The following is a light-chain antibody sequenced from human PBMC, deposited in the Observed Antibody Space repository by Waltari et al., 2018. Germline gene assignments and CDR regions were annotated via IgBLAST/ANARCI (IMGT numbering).Light chain of an antibody. J-gene: IGLJ1*01. CDR3: YSYAGGRV. Sequence: QSALTQPASVSGSPGQSITISCTGSSGDVGSSNLVSWYLQYPGKAPTLIIYEVTKRPSGLSTRFSGSKSGHTASLTISGLQAEDEADYYCYSYAGGRVFGSGTKVTVL. CDR2: EVT. V-gene: IGLV2-23*02. CDR1: SGDVGSSNL.